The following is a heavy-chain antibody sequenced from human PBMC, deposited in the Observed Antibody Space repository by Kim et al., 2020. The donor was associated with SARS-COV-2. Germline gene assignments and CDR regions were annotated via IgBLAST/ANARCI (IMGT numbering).Heavy chain of an antibody. J-gene: IGHJ6*02. CDR2: IKNRANSYAT. CDR1: GFTFSGST. Sequence: GGSLRLSCAASGFTFSGSTMHWVRQASGKGLEWVGHIKNRANSYATAYGASVKGRFTISRDDSKNTAYLQMNSLKSEDTAVYYCTRYGLDYYTLDVWGQGTTVTVSS. V-gene: IGHV3-73*01. CDR3: TRYGLDYYTLDV. D-gene: IGHD2-2*02.